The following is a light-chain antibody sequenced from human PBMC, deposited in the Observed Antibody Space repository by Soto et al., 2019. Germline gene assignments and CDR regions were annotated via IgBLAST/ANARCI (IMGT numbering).Light chain of an antibody. J-gene: IGKJ5*01. CDR3: QQYENLPT. CDR1: QNINNY. V-gene: IGKV1-33*01. Sequence: DTQMTQSPSSLSASVGDRVTITCQASQNINNYLNWYQQKPGRAPKLLIYDASNLEAGVPSRVRGSGSGTDFTFIVSRLKREDIAAYDCQQYENLPTFGRATRLVIK. CDR2: DAS.